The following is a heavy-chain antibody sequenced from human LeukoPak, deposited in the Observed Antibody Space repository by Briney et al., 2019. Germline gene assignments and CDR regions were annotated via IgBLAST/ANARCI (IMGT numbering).Heavy chain of an antibody. J-gene: IGHJ4*02. CDR3: ARELSEMATISPFDY. D-gene: IGHD5-24*01. V-gene: IGHV3-23*01. CDR1: GFTFSSYA. Sequence: GSLRLSCAASGFTFSSYAMSWVRQAPGKGLEWVSAISGSGGSIYYADSVKGRFTISRDNSKNTLYLQMNSLRAEDTAVYYCARELSEMATISPFDYWGQGTLVTVSS. CDR2: ISGSGGSI.